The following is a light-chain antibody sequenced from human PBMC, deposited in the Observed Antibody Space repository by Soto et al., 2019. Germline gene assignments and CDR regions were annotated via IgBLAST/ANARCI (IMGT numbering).Light chain of an antibody. CDR3: QQRNIWPPVT. V-gene: IGKV3-11*01. Sequence: EIVMTQSPATLSLSPGQRATLSCRASQSLESSLVWYQQKPGQAPRLLIYGASTRATGIPDRFSGSGSGTDFTLTISRLEPEDSAVYYCQQRNIWPPVTFGQGTRLEIK. J-gene: IGKJ5*01. CDR1: QSLESS. CDR2: GAS.